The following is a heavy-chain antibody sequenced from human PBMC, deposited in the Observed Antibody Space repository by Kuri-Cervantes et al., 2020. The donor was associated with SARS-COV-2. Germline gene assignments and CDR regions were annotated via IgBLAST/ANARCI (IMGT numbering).Heavy chain of an antibody. J-gene: IGHJ3*02. CDR1: GGSFSGYY. Sequence: SETLSLTCAVYGGSFSGYYWSWIRQPPGKGLEWIGEINHSGSTNYNPSLKSRVTISVDTSKNQFSLKLSSVTAADTAVYYCARFRSYCSSTSCYLANAFDIWGQGTMVTVSS. CDR2: INHSGST. D-gene: IGHD2-2*01. V-gene: IGHV4-34*01. CDR3: ARFRSYCSSTSCYLANAFDI.